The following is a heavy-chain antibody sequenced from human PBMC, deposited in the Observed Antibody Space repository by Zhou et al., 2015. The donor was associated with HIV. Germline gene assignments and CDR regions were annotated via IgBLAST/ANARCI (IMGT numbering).Heavy chain of an antibody. Sequence: QVQLVQSGAEVKKPGSSVKVSCKASGGTFSSYAISWVRQAPGQGLEWMGGIIPIFGTANYAQKFQGRVTITADESTSTAYMELSSLRSEDTAVYYCASSFYDYKRPTYYFDYWGQGTLVTVSS. CDR2: IIPIFGTA. D-gene: IGHD4-11*01. J-gene: IGHJ4*02. CDR3: ASSFYDYKRPTYYFDY. CDR1: GGTFSSYA. V-gene: IGHV1-69*12.